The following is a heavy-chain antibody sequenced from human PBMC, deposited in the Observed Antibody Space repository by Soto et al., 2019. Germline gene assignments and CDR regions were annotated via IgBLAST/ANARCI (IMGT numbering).Heavy chain of an antibody. CDR3: VHSRCGGDCLQSYSSHYYYGMDI. V-gene: IGHV2-5*02. Sequence: SGPTLVNPTQTLTLTCTFSGFSLSTGGMGVGWIRQPPGKALEWLALIYWDGDRRYRPSLMSRLTIAKDTSKNQVVLTMTNMDPVDTATYYCVHSRCGGDCLQSYSSHYYYGMDIWGQGSTVTVSS. D-gene: IGHD2-21*02. J-gene: IGHJ6*02. CDR1: GFSLSTGGMG. CDR2: IYWDGDR.